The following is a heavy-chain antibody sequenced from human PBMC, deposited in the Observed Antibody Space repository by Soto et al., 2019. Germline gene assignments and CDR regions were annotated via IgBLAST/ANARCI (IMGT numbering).Heavy chain of an antibody. CDR3: ARGMVGGYYYYYMDV. J-gene: IGHJ6*03. CDR1: GGSFSGYY. V-gene: IGHV4-34*01. D-gene: IGHD3-10*01. Sequence: SETLSLTCAVYGGSFSGYYWSWIRQPPGKGLEWIGEINHSGSTNYNPSLKSRVTISVDTSKNQFSLKLSSVTAADTAVYYCARGMVGGYYYYYMDVWGKGTTVTVSS. CDR2: INHSGST.